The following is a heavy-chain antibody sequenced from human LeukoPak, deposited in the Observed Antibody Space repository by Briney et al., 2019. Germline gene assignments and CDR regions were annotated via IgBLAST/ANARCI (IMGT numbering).Heavy chain of an antibody. CDR1: GYSISSGYF. D-gene: IGHD7-27*01. CDR2: IYHSGNT. V-gene: IGHV4-38-2*02. CDR3: ARDGDPTDY. Sequence: SETLSLTCTVPGYSISSGYFWGWIRQPPGKGLEWLGSIYHSGNTYYNPSLKSRVTISVDTSKNQFSLKLSSVTAADTAVYYCARDGDPTDYWGQGTLVTVSS. J-gene: IGHJ4*02.